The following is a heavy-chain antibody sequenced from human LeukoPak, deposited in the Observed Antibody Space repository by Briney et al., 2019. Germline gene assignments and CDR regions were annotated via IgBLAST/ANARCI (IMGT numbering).Heavy chain of an antibody. CDR1: GLTFSIYA. J-gene: IGHJ4*02. V-gene: IGHV3-23*01. D-gene: IGHD5-24*01. Sequence: GGSLRLSCAASGLTFSIYAMTWVRQTPGKGLEWVSSIDASRGTTYYADSVRGRFTISRDISKNTLYLQMNNLRAEDTAIYYCAKEPFRGGGYNLDYWGQGTLVTVSS. CDR2: IDASRGTT. CDR3: AKEPFRGGGYNLDY.